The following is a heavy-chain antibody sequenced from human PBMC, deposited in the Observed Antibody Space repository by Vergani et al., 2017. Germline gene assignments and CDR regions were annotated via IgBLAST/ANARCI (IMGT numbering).Heavy chain of an antibody. V-gene: IGHV3-74*01. J-gene: IGHJ4*02. CDR1: GFTFSSYW. CDR2: INSDGSST. CDR3: AKDSGITGTPESFDY. Sequence: EVQLVESGGGLVQPGGSLRLSCAASGFTFSSYWMHWVRQAPGKGLVWVSRINSDGSSTSYADSVKGRFTISRDNAKNTLYLQMNSLRTEDTALYYCAKDSGITGTPESFDYWGQGTLVTVSS. D-gene: IGHD1-7*01.